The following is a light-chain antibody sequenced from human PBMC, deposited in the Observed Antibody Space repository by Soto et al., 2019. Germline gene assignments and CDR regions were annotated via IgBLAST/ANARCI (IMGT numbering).Light chain of an antibody. CDR3: QHYAGSPPWT. Sequence: IVMTHSPATLSVSPGERAPLSFSSSQSVSSNLAWYNPKPGQAPRLIIYGASSRATGIPDRFSGSGSGTDFTLTISGLEPEDFAVYYCQHYAGSPPWTCGQGTKV. J-gene: IGKJ1*01. CDR2: GAS. V-gene: IGKV3-20*01. CDR1: QSVSSN.